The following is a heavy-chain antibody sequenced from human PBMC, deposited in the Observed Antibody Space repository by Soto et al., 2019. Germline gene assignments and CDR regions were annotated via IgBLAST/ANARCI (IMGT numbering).Heavy chain of an antibody. J-gene: IGHJ6*03. D-gene: IGHD2-2*01. CDR1: GFSFSSYA. V-gene: IGHV3-23*01. CDR3: AKMGCSSTCCYGYSYYYMDV. CDR2: ISGSGGNT. Sequence: EVQLLESGGGLVQPGGSLRLSCAASGFSFSSYAMSWVRQAPGKGLEWVSGISGSGGNTYYADSVKGRFTISRDNPKNTLYLQMNGLRAEDTAVYYCAKMGCSSTCCYGYSYYYMDVWGKGTTVTVSS.